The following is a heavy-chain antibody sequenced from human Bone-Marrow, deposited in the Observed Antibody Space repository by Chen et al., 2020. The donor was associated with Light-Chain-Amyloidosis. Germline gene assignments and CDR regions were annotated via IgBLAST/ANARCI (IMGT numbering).Heavy chain of an antibody. CDR1: GFTFKSYS. Sequence: EVKLVESGGGLVQPGGSLRLSCAASGFTFKSYSMNWVRQAPGKGPEWVSYISSSSGTIYYADSVKGRFTISRDNADDSLYLQMNNLTDDDTAIYYCAKDHHDFWSSWGFEHWGQGTRVTVSS. J-gene: IGHJ5*02. D-gene: IGHD3-3*01. CDR3: AKDHHDFWSSWGFEH. V-gene: IGHV3-48*02. CDR2: ISSSSGTI.